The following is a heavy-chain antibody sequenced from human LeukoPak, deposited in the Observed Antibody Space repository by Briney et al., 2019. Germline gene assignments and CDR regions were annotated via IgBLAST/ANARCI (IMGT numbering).Heavy chain of an antibody. CDR2: IYPGDSDT. D-gene: IGHD4-17*01. CDR1: GYSFTTHW. CDR3: ARGVGTTVARFDY. V-gene: IGHV5-51*01. Sequence: GESLKISCKASGYSFTTHWIGWVRQMPGKGLEWMGIIYPGDSDTRYSPSFQGQVTISADKSISTAYLQWSSLKASDTAMYYCARGVGTTVARFDYWGQGTLVTVSS. J-gene: IGHJ4*02.